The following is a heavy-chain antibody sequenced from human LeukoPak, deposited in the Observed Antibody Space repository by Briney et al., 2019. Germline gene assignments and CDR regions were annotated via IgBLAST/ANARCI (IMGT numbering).Heavy chain of an antibody. CDR3: ARSAAVDDS. J-gene: IGHJ4*02. CDR1: GFTFSAYT. V-gene: IGHV3-21*01. CDR2: ISSTSTYI. Sequence: PGGSLRLSCSASGFTFSAYTMNWVRQAPGRGLEWVSSISSTSTYIYYADSVKGRFTISRDNAKNSLYLQMNSLRPDDTAVYYCARSAAVDDSWGQGTLVTVSS. D-gene: IGHD2-21*01.